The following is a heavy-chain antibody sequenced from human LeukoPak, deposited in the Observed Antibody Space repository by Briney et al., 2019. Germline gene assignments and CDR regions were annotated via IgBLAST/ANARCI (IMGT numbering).Heavy chain of an antibody. CDR3: AKKGATTGDFDY. V-gene: IGHV3-23*01. J-gene: IGHJ4*02. D-gene: IGHD1-26*01. CDR1: GFTFSNFL. Sequence: GGSLRLSCAASGFTFSNFLMTWVRQAPGKGPKWVSAISGSGGDTYYADSEKGRFTISRDNSKNTLYLQMNSLRAEDTAVYYCAKKGATTGDFDYWGQGTLVTVSS. CDR2: ISGSGGDT.